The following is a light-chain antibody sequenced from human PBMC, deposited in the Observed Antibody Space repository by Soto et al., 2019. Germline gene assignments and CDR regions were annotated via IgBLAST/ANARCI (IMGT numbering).Light chain of an antibody. CDR2: DAS. CDR1: QDISFY. V-gene: IGKV1-33*01. CDR3: QQYENLPLT. J-gene: IGKJ4*01. Sequence: IQMTQSPFSLSASVGDRVTITCQASQDISFYLNWYQQKPAKAPKLLINDASNLETGIPSRFSGSGSGTNFSLTITRLQPEDIATYYCQQYENLPLTFGGGTKVDIK.